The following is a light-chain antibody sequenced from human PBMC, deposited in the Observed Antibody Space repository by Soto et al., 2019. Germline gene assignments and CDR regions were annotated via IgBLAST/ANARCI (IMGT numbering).Light chain of an antibody. V-gene: IGKV3-15*01. CDR2: GAS. J-gene: IGKJ2*01. Sequence: EIVMTQSPASLSVSPGETATLSCRASQSISNSLAWYQQKPGQAPSLLIYGASTRATGIPARFSGSGSGTEFTLTISSLQSEDSALYYCQQYNSWPPRTFGQGTQLEI. CDR3: QQYNSWPPRT. CDR1: QSISNS.